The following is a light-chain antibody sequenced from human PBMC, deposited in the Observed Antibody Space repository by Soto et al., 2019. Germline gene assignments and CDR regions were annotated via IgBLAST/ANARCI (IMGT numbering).Light chain of an antibody. V-gene: IGLV2-8*01. CDR1: SSDVGGYNY. J-gene: IGLJ2*01. CDR3: SSYAGSNNLL. Sequence: QSALTQPPSASGSPGQSVTISCTGTSSDVGGYNYVSWYQQYPGKAPKLMIYEVSERPSGVPDRFSGSKSGNTASLTVSGLQAEDEADYYCSSYAGSNNLLFGGGTKVTVL. CDR2: EVS.